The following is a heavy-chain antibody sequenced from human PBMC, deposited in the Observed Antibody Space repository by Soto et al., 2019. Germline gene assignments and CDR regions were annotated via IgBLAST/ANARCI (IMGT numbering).Heavy chain of an antibody. Sequence: EVQLVESGGDVVQPGGSLILSCAASGFTFEDYTIHWVCQAPGKALEWVSLISWDGGTTYYTHSVKGRFTISRDNSKNSLYLQMNSLRPEDTALYYCAKDGSQKDDDGNWLGSWGQGTLVTVSS. J-gene: IGHJ5*01. CDR3: AKDGSQKDDDGNWLGS. D-gene: IGHD3-16*01. CDR2: ISWDGGTT. V-gene: IGHV3-43*01. CDR1: GFTFEDYT.